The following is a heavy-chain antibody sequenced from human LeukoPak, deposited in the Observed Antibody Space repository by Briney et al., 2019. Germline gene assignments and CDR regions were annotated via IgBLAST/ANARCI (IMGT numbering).Heavy chain of an antibody. CDR3: AREHSGYDFPGRDYYYMDV. Sequence: GGSLRLSCAASGFTFNNYNMNLVRQAPGKGLEWVSSISSISSSYIYYADSVKGRFTISRDNARNSLYLKMNSLRAEDTAVYYCAREHSGYDFPGRDYYYMDVWGKGTTVTASS. D-gene: IGHD5-12*01. CDR2: ISSISSSYI. CDR1: GFTFNNYN. J-gene: IGHJ6*03. V-gene: IGHV3-21*01.